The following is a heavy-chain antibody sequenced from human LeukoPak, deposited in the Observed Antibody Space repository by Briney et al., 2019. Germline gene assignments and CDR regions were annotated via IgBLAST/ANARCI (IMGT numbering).Heavy chain of an antibody. V-gene: IGHV4-59*11. CDR3: ASDSISMNAFDA. D-gene: IGHD3-22*01. CDR2: ISYIGST. CDR1: GGSFTTHY. Sequence: SETLSLTCTVSGGSFTTHYWSWIRQPPGKGLEWIGYISYIGSTNYNPSLKSRVTISIDTSNNEVSLMLASVTAADTAVYYCASDSISMNAFDAWGQGTMVTVSS. J-gene: IGHJ3*01.